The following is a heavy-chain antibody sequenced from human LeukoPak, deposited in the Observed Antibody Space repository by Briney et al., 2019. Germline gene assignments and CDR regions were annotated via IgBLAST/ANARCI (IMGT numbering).Heavy chain of an antibody. Sequence: GASVKVSCKASGYTFTGYYIHWVRQAPGQGLEWMAWINPNSGGTNYAQKFQGRVTMARDTSISTAHMELSRLRSDDTAVYYCARDGRGGYGRAYYMDVWGKGTTVTVSS. D-gene: IGHD5-12*01. CDR2: INPNSGGT. J-gene: IGHJ6*03. V-gene: IGHV1-2*02. CDR3: ARDGRGGYGRAYYMDV. CDR1: GYTFTGYY.